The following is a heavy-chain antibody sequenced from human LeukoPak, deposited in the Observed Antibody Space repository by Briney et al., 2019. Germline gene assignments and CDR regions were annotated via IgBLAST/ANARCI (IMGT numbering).Heavy chain of an antibody. CDR1: AGSITTSTYY. V-gene: IGHV4-39*01. J-gene: IGHJ4*02. CDR3: ARHPEMATIKGFDY. CDR2: IYYSWST. Sequence: ETPSPTSTVSAGSITTSTYYSGWIRQPPRKGLEWIGSIYYSWSTHYTPSLKSRVTISIDLSKNHFSLKLSSVTAADTAVYYCARHPEMATIKGFDYWGQGTLVTVSS. D-gene: IGHD5-24*01.